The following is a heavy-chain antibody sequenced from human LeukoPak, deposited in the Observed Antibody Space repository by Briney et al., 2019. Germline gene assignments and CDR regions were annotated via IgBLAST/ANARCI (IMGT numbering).Heavy chain of an antibody. Sequence: GGSLRLSCAASGFTFATYGMSWVRQAPGKGLVWVSVAGDSAATTHYADSVKGRFFISRDNSKNTVHLQMNNLRAEDTAVYYCAKDSFTVVRGVGSDDGFAVWGQGTMVIVSS. V-gene: IGHV3-23*01. CDR3: AKDSFTVVRGVGSDDGFAV. CDR2: AGDSAATT. D-gene: IGHD3-10*01. CDR1: GFTFATYG. J-gene: IGHJ3*01.